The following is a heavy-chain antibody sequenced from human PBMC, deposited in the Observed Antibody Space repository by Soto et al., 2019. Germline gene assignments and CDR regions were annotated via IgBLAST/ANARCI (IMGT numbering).Heavy chain of an antibody. D-gene: IGHD2-21*02. CDR2: ISGSGGST. Sequence: EVQLLESGGGLVQPGGSLRLSCAASGFTFSSYAMSWIRQAPGKGLEWVSAISGSGGSTYYADSVKGRFTISRDNSKNTLYLQMNSLRAEDTAVYYCANAPPGLMHAFDIWGQGTMVTVSS. CDR1: GFTFSSYA. V-gene: IGHV3-23*01. CDR3: ANAPPGLMHAFDI. J-gene: IGHJ3*02.